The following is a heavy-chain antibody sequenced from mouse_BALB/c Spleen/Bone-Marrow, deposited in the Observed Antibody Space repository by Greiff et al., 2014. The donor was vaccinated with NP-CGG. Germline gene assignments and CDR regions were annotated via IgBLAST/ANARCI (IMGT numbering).Heavy chain of an antibody. V-gene: IGHV1S81*02. CDR1: GYTFTSYW. J-gene: IGHJ3*01. D-gene: IGHD2-2*01. CDR2: INPSNGRT. CDR3: AGGYPFAY. Sequence: QVQLQQPGAELVKPGSSVKLSCKASGYTFTSYWMHWVKQRPGQGLEWIGEINPSNGRTNYNEKFKNKATLTVDKSSSTAYMQLSSLTSEDSAVYSCAGGYPFAYWGHGTLVTVSA.